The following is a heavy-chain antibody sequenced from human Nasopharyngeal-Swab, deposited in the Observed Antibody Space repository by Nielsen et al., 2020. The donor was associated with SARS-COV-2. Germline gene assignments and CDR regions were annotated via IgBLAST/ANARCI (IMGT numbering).Heavy chain of an antibody. CDR2: VYSSGST. D-gene: IGHD6-19*01. CDR3: ARDHTAGTGYYYGMDV. V-gene: IGHV4-61*02. J-gene: IGHJ6*02. Sequence: LRLSCTVSGDSISGRSFYWNWIRQPAGKGLEWVGRVYSSGSTDYNPSLKSRVSISIDTSKNQFPLKLSSVTAADTAVYYCARDHTAGTGYYYGMDVWGQGTTVTVSS. CDR1: GDSISGRSFY.